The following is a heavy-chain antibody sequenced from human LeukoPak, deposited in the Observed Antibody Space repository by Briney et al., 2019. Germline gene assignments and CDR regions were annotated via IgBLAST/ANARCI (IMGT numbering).Heavy chain of an antibody. CDR2: IYSGGST. Sequence: QPGGSLRLSCAASGFTVSSNYMSWVRQAPGKGLEWVSIIYSGGSTHYGDSVKGRFTISRDNSKNTLYLQMNSLRPNDTAVYYCAKGQWLAHFDYWGQGTLVTVSS. V-gene: IGHV3-66*01. CDR3: AKGQWLAHFDY. J-gene: IGHJ4*02. D-gene: IGHD6-19*01. CDR1: GFTVSSNY.